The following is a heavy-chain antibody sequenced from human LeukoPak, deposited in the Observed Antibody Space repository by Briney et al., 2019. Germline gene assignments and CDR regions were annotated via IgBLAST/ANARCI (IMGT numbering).Heavy chain of an antibody. CDR1: GYTFTGYY. CDR3: ARDLGSSGWYWFDP. V-gene: IGHV1-2*02. D-gene: IGHD6-19*01. Sequence: ASVKVSCKASGYTFTGYYMHWVRQAPGKGLEWMGWINPNSGGTNYAQKFQGRVTMTRDTSISTAYMELSRLRSDDTAVYYCARDLGSSGWYWFDPWGQGTLVTVSS. CDR2: INPNSGGT. J-gene: IGHJ5*02.